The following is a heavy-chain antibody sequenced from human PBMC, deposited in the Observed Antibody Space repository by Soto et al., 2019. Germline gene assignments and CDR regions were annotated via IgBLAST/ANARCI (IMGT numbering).Heavy chain of an antibody. CDR1: GYTFTTYA. D-gene: IGHD2-15*01. V-gene: IGHV1-3*01. Sequence: QVQLVQSGAEVKKPGASVKVSCKTSGYTFTTYAMHWVRQAPGQRPEWMGWINVVRGNTKYSQSFQGRVTITADTSASTTYMEPSRLRSADTAVYSCARWGNVAVLAAYDYWGQGTQVTVSS. J-gene: IGHJ4*02. CDR3: ARWGNVAVLAAYDY. CDR2: INVVRGNT.